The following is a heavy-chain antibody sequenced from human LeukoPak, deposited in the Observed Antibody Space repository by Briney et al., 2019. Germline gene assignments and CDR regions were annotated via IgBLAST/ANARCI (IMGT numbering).Heavy chain of an antibody. J-gene: IGHJ4*02. CDR1: GFTFSTYG. D-gene: IGHD2-15*01. V-gene: IGHV3-30*18. Sequence: GGSLRLSCTASGFTFSTYGMHWVRQAPGEGLEWVAITSHDGSNKYYADSVKGRFTVSRDNSKNTLYLQMNSLRTEDTAVYYCAKEDGHCSYNFDYWGQGTLVTVSS. CDR3: AKEDGHCSYNFDY. CDR2: TSHDGSNK.